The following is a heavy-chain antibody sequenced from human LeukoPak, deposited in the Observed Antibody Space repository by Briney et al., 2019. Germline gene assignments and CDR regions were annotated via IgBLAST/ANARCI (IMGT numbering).Heavy chain of an antibody. Sequence: GGSLRLSCAASGFTFTNYNMNWVRQAPGKGLEWVSSISSSSSYIYYADSVKGRFTISRDNAKISLYLQMNSLRAEDTAVYYCARGAHYYYDSSGYSYGDDYWGQGTLVTVSS. V-gene: IGHV3-21*01. CDR1: GFTFTNYN. D-gene: IGHD3-22*01. CDR3: ARGAHYYYDSSGYSYGDDY. CDR2: ISSSSSYI. J-gene: IGHJ4*02.